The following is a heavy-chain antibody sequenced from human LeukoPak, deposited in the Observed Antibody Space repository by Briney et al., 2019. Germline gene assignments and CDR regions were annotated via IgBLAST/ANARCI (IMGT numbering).Heavy chain of an antibody. V-gene: IGHV3-15*01. J-gene: IGHJ4*02. D-gene: IGHD3-10*01. CDR2: IKSKTDGGTT. CDR3: AKYHRPGEEPPTYFDY. CDR1: GFTFSNAW. Sequence: GGSLRLSCAASGFTFSNAWMSWVRQAPGKGLEWVGRIKSKTDGGTTDYAAPVKGRFTISRDDSKNTLYLQMNSLRAEDTAVYYCAKYHRPGEEPPTYFDYWGQGTLVTVSS.